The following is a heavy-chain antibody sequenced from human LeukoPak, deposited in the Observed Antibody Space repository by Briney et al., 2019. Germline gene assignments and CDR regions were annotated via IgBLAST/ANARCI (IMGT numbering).Heavy chain of an antibody. J-gene: IGHJ4*02. CDR1: GYTFTRHY. Sequence: ASVKVSVKASGYTFTRHYMHWVRQAPGQGLEWMGIINPSGGSTIYAQKFQGRVTMTRDTSTSTVYMELSSLRSEDTAVYYCARVLGGLAFRTFDCWGQGTLVTVSS. CDR2: INPSGGST. D-gene: IGHD3-16*01. CDR3: ARVLGGLAFRTFDC. V-gene: IGHV1-46*01.